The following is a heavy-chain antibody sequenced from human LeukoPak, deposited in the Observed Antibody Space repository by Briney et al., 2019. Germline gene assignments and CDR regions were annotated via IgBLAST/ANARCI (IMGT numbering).Heavy chain of an antibody. Sequence: GGSLRLSCAASGFTFSSYGMHWVRQAPGKGLEWVAVIWYDGSNKYYADSVKGRFTISRDDSKNTLYLQMNSLRAEDTAVYYCAKELGYCGGDCYPGDGYWGQGTLVTVSS. J-gene: IGHJ4*02. CDR1: GFTFSSYG. V-gene: IGHV3-33*06. CDR3: AKELGYCGGDCYPGDGY. D-gene: IGHD2-21*02. CDR2: IWYDGSNK.